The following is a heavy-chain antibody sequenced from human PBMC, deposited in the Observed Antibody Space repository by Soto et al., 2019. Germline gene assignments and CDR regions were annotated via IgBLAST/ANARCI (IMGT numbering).Heavy chain of an antibody. CDR3: SRGSFGYYGP. J-gene: IGHJ5*02. CDR1: XFRFSEHA. Sequence: SXFRFSEHAMTWVRQAPGKGLEWVGFIRNTPYGGTTDYAASVRGRFTISRDDSASIAYLQMNSLKTEDSGLYYCSRGSFGYYGPWRPGTLVTVSS. D-gene: IGHD2-2*03. V-gene: IGHV3-49*04. CDR2: IRNTPYGGTT.